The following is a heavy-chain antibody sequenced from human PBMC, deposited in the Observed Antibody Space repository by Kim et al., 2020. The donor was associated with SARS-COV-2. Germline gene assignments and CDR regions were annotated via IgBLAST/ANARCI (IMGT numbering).Heavy chain of an antibody. Sequence: GGSLRLSCAASAFTFSSYWMHWVRQAPGKGLVWVSRINNDGTSTSFADSVRGRFTISRDNAKNTLYLQMNSLRAEDTAVYYCVRGGKVGLWAFDIWGQGTMVTVSS. J-gene: IGHJ3*02. D-gene: IGHD3-10*01. CDR2: INNDGTST. CDR3: VRGGKVGLWAFDI. V-gene: IGHV3-74*01. CDR1: AFTFSSYW.